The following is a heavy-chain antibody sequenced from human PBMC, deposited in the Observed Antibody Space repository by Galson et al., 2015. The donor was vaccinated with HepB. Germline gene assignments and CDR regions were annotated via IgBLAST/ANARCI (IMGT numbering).Heavy chain of an antibody. Sequence: SLRLSCAASGFTFSDYYMSWIRQAPGKGLEWVSYISSSGSTIYYADSVKGRFTISRDNAKNSLYLQMNSLRAEDTAVYYCARHKRFGPYGMDVWGQGTTVTVSS. J-gene: IGHJ6*02. D-gene: IGHD3-10*01. CDR3: ARHKRFGPYGMDV. CDR1: GFTFSDYY. CDR2: ISSSGSTI. V-gene: IGHV3-11*01.